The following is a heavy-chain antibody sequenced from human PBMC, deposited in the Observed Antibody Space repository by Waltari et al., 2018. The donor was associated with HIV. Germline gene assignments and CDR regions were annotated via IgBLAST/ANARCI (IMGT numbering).Heavy chain of an antibody. Sequence: QVQLVESGGGVVQPGGSLRLSCAASGFTFSSYGMHWVRQAPGKGLEWVAFIRYDGSNKYYADSVKGRFTISRDNSKNTLYLQMNSLRAEDTAVYYCAKIGYSSSWYYFDYWGQGTLVTVSS. V-gene: IGHV3-30*02. J-gene: IGHJ4*02. D-gene: IGHD6-13*01. CDR3: AKIGYSSSWYYFDY. CDR1: GFTFSSYG. CDR2: IRYDGSNK.